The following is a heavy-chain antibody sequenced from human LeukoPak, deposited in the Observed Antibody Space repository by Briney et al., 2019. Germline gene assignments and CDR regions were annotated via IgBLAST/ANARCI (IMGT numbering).Heavy chain of an antibody. Sequence: SETLSLTCTVSGGSISSYYWSWIRQPPGKGLEWIGYIYYSGSTNYNPSLKSRVTISVDTSKNQFSLKLSSVTAADTAVYYYARDSCSGGSCYFDYWGQGTLVTVSS. CDR2: IYYSGST. V-gene: IGHV4-59*01. D-gene: IGHD2-15*01. J-gene: IGHJ4*02. CDR1: GGSISSYY. CDR3: ARDSCSGGSCYFDY.